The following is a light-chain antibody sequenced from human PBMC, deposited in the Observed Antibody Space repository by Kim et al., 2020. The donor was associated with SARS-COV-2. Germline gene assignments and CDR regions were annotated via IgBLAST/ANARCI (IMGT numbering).Light chain of an antibody. J-gene: IGKJ3*01. CDR3: QQRISWPFT. Sequence: EIVLTQSPVTLSLSPGERATLSCRASQGVSTFLAWYQQKPGQAPRLLIHDASNRANGIPARFSGSGSGTDFTLTISSLEPGDFAVYYCQQRISWPFTFGPGTKVDIK. CDR1: QGVSTF. V-gene: IGKV3-11*01. CDR2: DAS.